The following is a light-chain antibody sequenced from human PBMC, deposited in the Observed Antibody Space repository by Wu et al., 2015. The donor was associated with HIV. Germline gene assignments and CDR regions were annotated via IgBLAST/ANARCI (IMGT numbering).Light chain of an antibody. J-gene: IGKJ5*01. CDR3: QQYYDWPIT. CDR2: GAS. V-gene: IGKV3-15*01. CDR1: HESCRQ. Sequence: PGERRTLSCWASHESCRQVSLVPARNLARLPRLLIYGASTRAADVPAKFSGSGSGTDFTLTISSLQSEDFAVYYCQQYYDWPITFGQGTRLDIK.